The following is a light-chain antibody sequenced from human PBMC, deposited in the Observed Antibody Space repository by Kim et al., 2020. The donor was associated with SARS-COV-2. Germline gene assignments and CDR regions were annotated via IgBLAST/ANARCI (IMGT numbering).Light chain of an antibody. CDR3: MHGTHRPYT. CDR1: QSLVYSGGNTY. V-gene: IGKV2-30*01. J-gene: IGKJ2*01. CDR2: KVS. Sequence: DVVMTQSPLALPVTLGQPASISCRSSQSLVYSGGNTYLNWFQQRPGQSPRRLIYKVSNRDSGVPDRFSGSGSGTDFTLKIRRVEAEDVVVYYCMHGTHRPYTFGQGTKLEI.